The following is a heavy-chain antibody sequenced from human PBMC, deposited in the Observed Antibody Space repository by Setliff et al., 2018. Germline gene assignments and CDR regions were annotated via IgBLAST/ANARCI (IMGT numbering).Heavy chain of an antibody. J-gene: IGHJ6*03. Sequence: PGGSLRLSCAASGFTFSNARMSWVRQAPGKGLEWVGQIKRKTDGETTDYAAPVKGRFIISRDDSKRTLYLQMNSLKNEDTALYYCMSTPSGTYSTYYYYYNMDVWGKGTQVTVSS. CDR2: IKRKTDGETT. V-gene: IGHV3-15*01. D-gene: IGHD3-10*01. CDR1: GFTFSNAR. CDR3: MSTPSGTYSTYYYYYNMDV.